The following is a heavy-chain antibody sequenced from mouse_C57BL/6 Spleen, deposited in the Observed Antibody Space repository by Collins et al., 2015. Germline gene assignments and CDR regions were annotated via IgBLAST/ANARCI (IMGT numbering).Heavy chain of an antibody. Sequence: QIQLVQSGPELKKPGETVKISCKASGYTFTNYGMNWVKQAPGKGLKWMGWINTYTGEPTYADDFKGRFAFSLETSASTAYLQINNLKNEDMATYFCARRMDYWGQGTTLTVSS. CDR1: GYTFTNYG. CDR2: INTYTGEP. J-gene: IGHJ2*01. V-gene: IGHV9-1*02. CDR3: ARRMDY.